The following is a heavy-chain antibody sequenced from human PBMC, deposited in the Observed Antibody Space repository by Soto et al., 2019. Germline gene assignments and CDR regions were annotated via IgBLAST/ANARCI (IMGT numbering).Heavy chain of an antibody. V-gene: IGHV1-69*12. Sequence: QVQLVQSGAEVKKPGSSVKVSCKASGGTFSSYAITWVRQAPGQGLEWMGGIIPICGTANYAQKFQGGVTFTAEESTSTAYTELSTLRSEDTAVYYGAGDRGPSSGYYPYWFDPWGQGTLVTVSS. CDR2: IIPICGTA. CDR1: GGTFSSYA. CDR3: AGDRGPSSGYYPYWFDP. D-gene: IGHD3-22*01. J-gene: IGHJ5*02.